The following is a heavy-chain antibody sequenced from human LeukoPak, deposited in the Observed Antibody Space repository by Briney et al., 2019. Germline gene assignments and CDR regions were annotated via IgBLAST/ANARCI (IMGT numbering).Heavy chain of an antibody. Sequence: SETPSLTCAVSGGSISSYYWSWIRQPPGKGLEWIGYIYYSGSTNYNPSLKSRVTISVDTSKNQFSLKLSSVTAADTAVYYCAREAAVDYDILTGYRAALGWFDPWGQGTLVTVSS. V-gene: IGHV4-59*01. CDR3: AREAAVDYDILTGYRAALGWFDP. J-gene: IGHJ5*02. D-gene: IGHD3-9*01. CDR2: IYYSGST. CDR1: GGSISSYY.